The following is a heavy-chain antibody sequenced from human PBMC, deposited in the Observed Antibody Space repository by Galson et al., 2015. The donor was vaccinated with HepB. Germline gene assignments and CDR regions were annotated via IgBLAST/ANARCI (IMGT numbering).Heavy chain of an antibody. Sequence: SLRLSCAASGFTFSSYGMHWVRQAPGKGLEWVAVISYDGSNKYYADSVKGRFTISRDNSKNTLSLEMNSLRAEDTAVYYCAKIPGIAAAGTFSYFDYWGQGTLVTVSS. CDR1: GFTFSSYG. CDR2: ISYDGSNK. CDR3: AKIPGIAAAGTFSYFDY. D-gene: IGHD6-13*01. J-gene: IGHJ4*02. V-gene: IGHV3-30*18.